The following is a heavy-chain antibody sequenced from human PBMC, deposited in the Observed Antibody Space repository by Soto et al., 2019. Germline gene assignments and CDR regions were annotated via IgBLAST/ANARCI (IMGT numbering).Heavy chain of an antibody. Sequence: GASVKVSCKASGGTFSSDAISWVRQAPGQGLEWMGGIIPIFGTANYAQKFQGRVTITADESTSTAYMELSSLRSEDTAVYYCARRVYYDILTGYYKNYYYYGMDVWGQGTTVTVSS. V-gene: IGHV1-69*13. J-gene: IGHJ6*02. CDR3: ARRVYYDILTGYYKNYYYYGMDV. CDR2: IIPIFGTA. CDR1: GGTFSSDA. D-gene: IGHD3-9*01.